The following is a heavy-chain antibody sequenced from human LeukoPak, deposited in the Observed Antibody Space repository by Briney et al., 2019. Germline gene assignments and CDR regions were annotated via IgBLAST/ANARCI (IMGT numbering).Heavy chain of an antibody. D-gene: IGHD2-2*02. CDR3: ARQRYCSSTSCYTWFDP. V-gene: IGHV4-4*09. CDR1: GRSISSYY. J-gene: IGHJ5*02. Sequence: PSETLSLTCTVSGRSISSYYWSWIRQPPGKGLEWIGYIYTSGSTNYNPSLKSRVTISVDTSKNQFSLKLSSVTAADTAVYYCARQRYCSSTSCYTWFDPWGQGTLVTVSS. CDR2: IYTSGST.